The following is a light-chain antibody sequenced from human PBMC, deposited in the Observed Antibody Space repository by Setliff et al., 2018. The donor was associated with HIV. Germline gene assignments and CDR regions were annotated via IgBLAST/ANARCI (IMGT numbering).Light chain of an antibody. J-gene: IGKJ4*01. Sequence: DIVMTQSPDSLAVSLGERATINCKSSQSVFYRSSNKNYLAWYQQKPGQPPKLLIYWASSRESGVPDRFSGSGSGTDFTLTISGLQAEDVAVYYCQQYFSTPLTFGGGTKVDIK. CDR3: QQYFSTPLT. CDR2: WAS. V-gene: IGKV4-1*01. CDR1: QSVFYRSSNKNY.